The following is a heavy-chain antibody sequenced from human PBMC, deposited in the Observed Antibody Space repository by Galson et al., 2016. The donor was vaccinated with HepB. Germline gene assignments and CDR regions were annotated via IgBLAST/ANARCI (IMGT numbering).Heavy chain of an antibody. V-gene: IGHV3-74*01. D-gene: IGHD1-26*01. CDR1: GFNFSTYW. CDR3: ARGDIVGAIFDY. Sequence: SLRLSCAVSGFNFSTYWMNWVRQAPGEGLVWVSRINRDGSTTNYVDSVKGRFTISRDKAENTLYLQMNSLRAEDTAVYYCARGDIVGAIFDYWGQGTLVTVSS. CDR2: INRDGSTT. J-gene: IGHJ4*02.